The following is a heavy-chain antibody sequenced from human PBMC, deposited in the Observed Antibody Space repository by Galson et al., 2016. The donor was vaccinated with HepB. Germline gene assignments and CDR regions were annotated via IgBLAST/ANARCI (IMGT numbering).Heavy chain of an antibody. Sequence: SLRLSCAASGFTFSSTAMAWVRQAPGKGLEWVAGVGSGGSDTHYAALVKGRFTISRDNSNNIVYLQMNNLRAEDTAVYYCAKDRHYWSAIDYWGQGSLVTVSS. CDR3: AKDRHYWSAIDY. CDR1: GFTFSSTA. CDR2: VGSGGSDT. V-gene: IGHV3-23*01. J-gene: IGHJ4*02. D-gene: IGHD3-3*02.